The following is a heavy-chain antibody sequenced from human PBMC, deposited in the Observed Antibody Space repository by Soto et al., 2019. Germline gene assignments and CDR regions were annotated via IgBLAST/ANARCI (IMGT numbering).Heavy chain of an antibody. CDR1: GFTFDDYA. V-gene: IGHV3-9*01. CDR2: ISWNSGGI. Sequence: GGSLRLSCAASGFTFDDYAMHWVRQGPGKGLEWVSGISWNSGGIGYADSVKGRFTISRDNAKNSLYLQMDRLRPEDTAFYYCAKSPHDILIGSVFDYWGQGTLVTVSS. D-gene: IGHD3-9*01. CDR3: AKSPHDILIGSVFDY. J-gene: IGHJ4*02.